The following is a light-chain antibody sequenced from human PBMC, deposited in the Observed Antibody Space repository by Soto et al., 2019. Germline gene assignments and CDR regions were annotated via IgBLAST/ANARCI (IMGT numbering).Light chain of an antibody. CDR3: QQSYSTPLA. Sequence: DIQMTQSPSSLSASVGERVTITCRASQSISSYLNWYQQKPGKDPKILIYAASSLQSGGPSRFSGSGSGTDFTLTISSLQPEDFATYYCQQSYSTPLAFGPGTKVDIK. CDR2: AAS. J-gene: IGKJ3*01. V-gene: IGKV1-39*01. CDR1: QSISSY.